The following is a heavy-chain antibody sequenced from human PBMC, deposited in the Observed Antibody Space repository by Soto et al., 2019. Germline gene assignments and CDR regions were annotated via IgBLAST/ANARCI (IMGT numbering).Heavy chain of an antibody. CDR2: ISGSGGST. Sequence: GGSLRLSCAASGFTFSSYAMSWVRQAPGKALEWVSAISGSGGSTHYAGSVKGRFTISRDNSKNTLYLQMNSLRGEDTTVYYCAKPLGPAAIRDAFDIWRQRTMVP. V-gene: IGHV3-23*01. J-gene: IGHJ3*02. CDR3: AKPLGPAAIRDAFDI. D-gene: IGHD2-2*01. CDR1: GFTFSSYA.